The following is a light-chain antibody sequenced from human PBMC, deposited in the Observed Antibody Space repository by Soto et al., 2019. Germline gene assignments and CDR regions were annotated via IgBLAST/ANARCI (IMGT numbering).Light chain of an antibody. CDR1: QSISSSY. J-gene: IGKJ1*01. Sequence: EVVLTQSPATLSLSPGEGATLSCRVSQSISSSYLSWYQQRPGQAPRLLIYGASTRATGIPARFSGSGRGSGTDFTLTISSLQPEDFAVYYCQQYGSSGTFGQGTKVDIK. V-gene: IGKV3D-7*01. CDR2: GAS. CDR3: QQYGSSGT.